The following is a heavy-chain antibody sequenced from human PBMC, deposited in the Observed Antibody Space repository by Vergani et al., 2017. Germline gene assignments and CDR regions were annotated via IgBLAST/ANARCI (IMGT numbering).Heavy chain of an antibody. CDR1: GGTFSSYA. CDR3: ASRDRSGYYGDGNYYDYYMDV. D-gene: IGHD6-25*01. J-gene: IGHJ6*03. Sequence: QVQLVQSGAEVKKPGSSVKVSCKASGGTFSSYAISWVRQAPGQGLEWMGRIIPIFGTANYAQKFQGRVTVTADESTSTAYMELSSLRSEDTAVYYCASRDRSGYYGDGNYYDYYMDVWGKGTTVTVSS. V-gene: IGHV1-69*15. CDR2: IIPIFGTA.